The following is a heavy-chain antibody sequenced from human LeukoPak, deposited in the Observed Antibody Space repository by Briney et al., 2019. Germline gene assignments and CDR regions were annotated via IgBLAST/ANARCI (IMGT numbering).Heavy chain of an antibody. CDR2: IYHSGRT. Sequence: SETLSLTCTVSGDSINSAYWWGWIRQPPGKVLEYMGSIYHSGRTYYNSSLKSRVTISVDTSKNQFSLKLSSVTAADTAIYYRARHPCSSCHAPTWFDPWGQGTLVSVSS. V-gene: IGHV4-38-2*02. CDR1: GDSINSAYW. J-gene: IGHJ5*02. CDR3: ARHPCSSCHAPTWFDP. D-gene: IGHD2-2*01.